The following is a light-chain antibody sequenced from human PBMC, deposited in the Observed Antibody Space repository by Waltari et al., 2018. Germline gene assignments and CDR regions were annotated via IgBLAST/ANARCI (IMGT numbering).Light chain of an antibody. CDR2: AAS. CDR1: QGISNY. CDR3: QKYNSAPPWT. J-gene: IGKJ1*01. Sequence: DIQMTQSPSSLSASVGDRVTITCRASQGISNYLAWYQQKPVKVPKLLIYAASTLQSGVPSRFSGSGSGTDFTLTISSLQPEDVATYYCQKYNSAPPWTFGQGTKEEIK. V-gene: IGKV1-27*01.